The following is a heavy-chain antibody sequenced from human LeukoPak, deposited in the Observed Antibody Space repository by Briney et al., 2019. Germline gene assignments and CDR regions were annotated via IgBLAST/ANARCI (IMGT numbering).Heavy chain of an antibody. CDR2: INTNTGNP. D-gene: IGHD4-23*01. Sequence: GASVKVSCKASGGTFTSYAMNWVRQAPGQGLEWMGWINTNTGNPTYAQGFTGRFVFSLDTSVSTAYLQISSLKAEDTAVYYCAIGPYDYGGKGTFDYWGQGTLVTVSS. CDR1: GGTFTSYA. CDR3: AIGPYDYGGKGTFDY. J-gene: IGHJ4*02. V-gene: IGHV7-4-1*02.